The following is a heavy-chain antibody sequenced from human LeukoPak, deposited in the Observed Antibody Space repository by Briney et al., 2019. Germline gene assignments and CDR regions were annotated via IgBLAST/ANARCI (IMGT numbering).Heavy chain of an antibody. CDR3: ASGYCSSGRCYGDY. Sequence: GGSLRLSCAASGFTFSSYWMSWVRQAPGKGLEWVANIKQDGSEKYYVDSVKGRFTISRDNAENSLYLQMNSLRAEDTAVYYCASGYCSSGRCYGDYWGQGTLVTVSS. D-gene: IGHD2-15*01. J-gene: IGHJ4*02. CDR2: IKQDGSEK. V-gene: IGHV3-7*01. CDR1: GFTFSSYW.